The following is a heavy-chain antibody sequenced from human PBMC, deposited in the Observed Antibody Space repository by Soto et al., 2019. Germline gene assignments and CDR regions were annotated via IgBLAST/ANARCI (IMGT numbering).Heavy chain of an antibody. V-gene: IGHV4-39*01. CDR2: IYYSGST. CDR1: GGSISSSSYY. J-gene: IGHJ6*02. Sequence: PSETLSLTCTVSGGSISSSSYYWGWIRQPPGKGLEWIGSIYYSGSTYYNPSLKSRVTISVDTAKNQFSLELSSVTAADAAGYNCARVETPSPYGMEVWGQGTTVTVSS. CDR3: ARVETPSPYGMEV. D-gene: IGHD3-3*01.